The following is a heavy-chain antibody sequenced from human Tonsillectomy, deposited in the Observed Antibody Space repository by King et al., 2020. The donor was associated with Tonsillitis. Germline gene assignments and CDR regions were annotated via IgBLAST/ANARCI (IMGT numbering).Heavy chain of an antibody. Sequence: QLQLQESGPGVVKPSETLSLSCTVSGGSISTHEYYWGWFRQTPGEGLEWIGSIFYSGSAYCNPSMKSRVIISVDTSKNQFSLLLNSVTAADTAVYYCARQGGRGYDILTGYPIDPWGQGTLVTVSS. CDR2: IFYSGSA. V-gene: IGHV4-39*07. D-gene: IGHD3-9*01. CDR1: GGSISTHEYY. J-gene: IGHJ5*02. CDR3: ARQGGRGYDILTGYPIDP.